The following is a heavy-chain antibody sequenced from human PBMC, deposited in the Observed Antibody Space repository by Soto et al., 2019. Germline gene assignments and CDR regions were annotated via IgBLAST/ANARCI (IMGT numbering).Heavy chain of an antibody. CDR1: GGFISSYY. V-gene: IGHV4-59*08. CDR2: IYYSGST. CDR3: ARGGGSGYVPD. Sequence: SETLSLTCTVSGGFISSYYWSWIRQPPGKGLEWIGYIYYSGSTNYNPSLKSRVTISVDTSKNQFSLKLSSVTAADTAVYYCARGGGSGYVPDWGQGTLVSVSS. J-gene: IGHJ4*02. D-gene: IGHD5-12*01.